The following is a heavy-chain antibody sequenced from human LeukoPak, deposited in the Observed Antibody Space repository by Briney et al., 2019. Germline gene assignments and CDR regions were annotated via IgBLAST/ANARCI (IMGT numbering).Heavy chain of an antibody. Sequence: PSETLSLTCAVYGGSFSGYYWSWIRQPPGKGLEWIGEINHSGSTNYNPSLKSRVTISVDTSKNQFSLKLSSVTAADTAVYYCARGAPSVVVTAILLYYYYYMDVWGKGTTVTVSS. D-gene: IGHD2-21*02. CDR1: GGSFSGYY. CDR3: ARGAPSVVVTAILLYYYYYMDV. CDR2: INHSGST. V-gene: IGHV4-34*01. J-gene: IGHJ6*03.